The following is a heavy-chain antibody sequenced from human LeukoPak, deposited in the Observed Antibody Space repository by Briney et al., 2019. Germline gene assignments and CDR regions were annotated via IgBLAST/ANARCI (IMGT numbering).Heavy chain of an antibody. D-gene: IGHD5-12*01. CDR1: GYTFTSYD. Sequence: ASVKVSCKASGYTFTSYDINWVRQATGEGLGWMGWMNPNSGSTGYAQKSQGRVTITRNTSISTAYMELSGLRSEDTAVYYCARGRSTGYPYYFEYWGQGILVTVSS. CDR2: MNPNSGST. V-gene: IGHV1-8*03. CDR3: ARGRSTGYPYYFEY. J-gene: IGHJ4*02.